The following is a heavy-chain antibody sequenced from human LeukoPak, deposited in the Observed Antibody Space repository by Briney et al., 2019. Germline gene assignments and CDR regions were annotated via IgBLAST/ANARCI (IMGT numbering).Heavy chain of an antibody. V-gene: IGHV3-23*01. J-gene: IGHJ4*02. CDR1: GFTFSSYS. CDR3: AKDEQWLIDY. Sequence: GGSLRLSCAASGFTFSSYSMNWVRQAPGKGLEWVSAISGSGGSTYYADSVKGRFTISRDNSKNTLYLQMNSLRAEDTAVYYCAKDEQWLIDYWGQGTLVTVSS. CDR2: ISGSGGST. D-gene: IGHD6-19*01.